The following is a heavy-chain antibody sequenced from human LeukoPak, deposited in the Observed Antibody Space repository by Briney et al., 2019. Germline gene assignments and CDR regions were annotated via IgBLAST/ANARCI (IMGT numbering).Heavy chain of an antibody. D-gene: IGHD3-22*01. CDR2: IYYSGST. V-gene: IGHV4-59*12. Sequence: SETLSLTCTVSGGSISSYYWSWIRQPPGKGLEWIGYIYYSGSTNYNPSLKSRVTISVDTSKNQFSLKLSSVTAADTAVYYCASEVDSSGYYGYYFDYWGQGTLVTVSS. CDR1: GGSISSYY. CDR3: ASEVDSSGYYGYYFDY. J-gene: IGHJ4*02.